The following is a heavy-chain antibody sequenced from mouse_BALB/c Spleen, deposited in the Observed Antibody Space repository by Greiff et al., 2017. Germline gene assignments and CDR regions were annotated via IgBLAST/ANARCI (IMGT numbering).Heavy chain of an antibody. Sequence: EVKLMESGGGLVKPGGSLKLSCAASGFTFSSYTMSWVRQTPEKRLEWVATISSGGGNTYYPDSVKGRFTISRDNAKNNLYLQMSSLRSEDTALYYCARYGNDFYYYAMDYWGQGTSVTVSS. CDR2: ISSGGGNT. J-gene: IGHJ4*01. CDR1: GFTFSSYT. D-gene: IGHD2-2*01. V-gene: IGHV5-9*03. CDR3: ARYGNDFYYYAMDY.